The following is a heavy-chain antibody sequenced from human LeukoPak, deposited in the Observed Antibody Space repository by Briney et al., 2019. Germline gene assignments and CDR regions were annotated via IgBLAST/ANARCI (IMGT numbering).Heavy chain of an antibody. V-gene: IGHV3-7*03. Sequence: PGGSLRLSCAASGFMISSNWMSWVRLAQGKGLEWVANIKEDGTETYYVDSVKGRFTISRDNAKNSLYLQMNSLRVEDTAVYYCAKEGRSLQTYWGQGTLVTVSS. J-gene: IGHJ4*02. CDR2: IKEDGTET. D-gene: IGHD5-24*01. CDR1: GFMISSNW. CDR3: AKEGRSLQTY.